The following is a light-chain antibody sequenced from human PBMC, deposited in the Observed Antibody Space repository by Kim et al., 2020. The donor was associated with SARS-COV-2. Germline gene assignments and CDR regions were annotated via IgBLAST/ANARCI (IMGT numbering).Light chain of an antibody. V-gene: IGKV2-30*01. CDR3: MQGTHWPFT. CDR1: QSLVYSDGNIY. J-gene: IGKJ3*01. Sequence: PASVSCWSSQSLVYSDGNIYLEWFHQRPGQSPRRLIYKVSNRDSGVPDRFSGSGSGTDFTLQISRVEAEDVGVYYCMQGTHWPFTFGPGTKVDIK. CDR2: KVS.